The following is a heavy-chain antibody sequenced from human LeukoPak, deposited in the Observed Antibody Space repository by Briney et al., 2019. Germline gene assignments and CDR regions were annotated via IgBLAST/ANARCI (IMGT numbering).Heavy chain of an antibody. CDR2: IYYSGST. CDR3: ARYQKKRGYYYGMDI. V-gene: IGHV4-39*07. Sequence: SETLSLTCTVSGGSISSSSYYWGWIRQPPGKGLEWIGSIYYSGSTYYNPSLKSRVTISVDTSKNQFSLKLSSVTAADTAVYYCARYQKKRGYYYGMDIWGQGTTVTVSS. CDR1: GGSISSSSYY. D-gene: IGHD2-2*01. J-gene: IGHJ6*02.